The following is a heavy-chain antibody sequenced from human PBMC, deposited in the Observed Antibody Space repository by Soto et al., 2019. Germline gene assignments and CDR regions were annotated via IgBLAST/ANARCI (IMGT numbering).Heavy chain of an antibody. CDR2: IYYSGST. CDR3: ARAGGSSGWGADY. D-gene: IGHD6-19*01. Sequence: SETLSLTCTVSGGSISSSSYYWGWIRQPPGKGLEWIGSIYYSGSTYYNPSLKSRVTISVDTSKNQFSLKLSSVTAADTAVYYCARAGGSSGWGADYWGQGTLVTVSS. V-gene: IGHV4-39*01. CDR1: GGSISSSSYY. J-gene: IGHJ4*02.